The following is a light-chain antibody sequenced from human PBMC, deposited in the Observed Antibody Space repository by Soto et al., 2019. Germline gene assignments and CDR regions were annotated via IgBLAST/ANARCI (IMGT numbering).Light chain of an antibody. CDR3: QVWDSSRNRV. V-gene: IGLV3-21*02. J-gene: IGLJ2*01. CDR1: NIGSKV. Sequence: SYELTQPPSVSVAPEQTARISCGGANIGSKVVHWFQQKPGQAPLLVVYDDRARPSGIPERFSGSNSGNTATLTISGAEAGDEADYYCQVWDSSRNRVFGGGTQLTVL. CDR2: DDR.